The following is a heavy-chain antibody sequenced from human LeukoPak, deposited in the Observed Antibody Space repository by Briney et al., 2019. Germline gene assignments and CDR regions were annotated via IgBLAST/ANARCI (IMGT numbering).Heavy chain of an antibody. D-gene: IGHD6-6*01. CDR2: MNPNSGNT. J-gene: IGHJ3*02. V-gene: IGHV1-8*01. CDR3: ARQRAARRNDAFDI. CDR1: GYIFTNYD. Sequence: ASVKVSCKASGYIFTNYDINWVRQATGQGLEWMGWMNPNSGNTGYAQKFQGRVAMTRNTSISTAYMEVSSLRSEDTAVYYCARQRAARRNDAFDIWGQGTMVTVSS.